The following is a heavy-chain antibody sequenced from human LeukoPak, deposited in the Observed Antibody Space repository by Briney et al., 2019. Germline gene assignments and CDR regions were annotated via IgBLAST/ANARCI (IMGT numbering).Heavy chain of an antibody. CDR1: GCTFLHHD. CDR2: VSPNRGNT. CDR3: VRINGRGDGWLRPLDY. V-gene: IGHV1-8*01. Sequence: ASVTVSCKASGCTFLHHDINWVRQVTGPALEWLAWVSPNRGNTGYAQKFNRRVTLTINTSINTAYVELNTLISDDRSVYHCVRINGRGDGWLRPLDYWGQGTLVTVPS. D-gene: IGHD5-24*01. J-gene: IGHJ4*02.